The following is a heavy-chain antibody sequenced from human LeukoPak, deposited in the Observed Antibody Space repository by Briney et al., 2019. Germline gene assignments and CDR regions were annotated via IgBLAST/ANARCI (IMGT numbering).Heavy chain of an antibody. CDR3: ARQALWFFDH. V-gene: IGHV4-39*01. CDR1: GGSISSNSNY. J-gene: IGHJ4*02. CDR2: VSYGGST. Sequence: PSETLSLTCTVSGGSISSNSNYWAWIRQPPGRGLEWIGSVSYGGSTYYSPSLKSRVTISVDTSKNQFSLKLSSVTAADTAVYYCARQALWFFDHWGQGTLVTVSS. D-gene: IGHD2-21*01.